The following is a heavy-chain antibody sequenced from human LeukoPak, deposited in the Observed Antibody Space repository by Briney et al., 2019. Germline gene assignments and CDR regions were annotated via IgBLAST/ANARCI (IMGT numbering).Heavy chain of an antibody. CDR1: GGSCSGYY. V-gene: IGHV4-34*01. CDR3: ARVRATGAHDC. D-gene: IGHD7-27*01. Sequence: PSETLSLTCAVYGGSCSGYYWSWIRQPPGKGPEWIADINHSGSTNYNPSLKSRVTISVDTSKNQFSLKLSSVTAADTAVYYCARVRATGAHDCWGQGTLVTVSS. J-gene: IGHJ4*02. CDR2: INHSGST.